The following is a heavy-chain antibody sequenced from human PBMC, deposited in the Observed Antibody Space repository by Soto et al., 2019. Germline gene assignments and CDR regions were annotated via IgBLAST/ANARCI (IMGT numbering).Heavy chain of an antibody. CDR3: ARDGGVAVAVDAFDL. CDR2: ITWNSGST. Sequence: EVELVESGGGVVRPGGSLRLSCAASGFRFDDFGMSWVRQAPGKGVEWVSGITWNSGSTGYADSVKGRFRISRDNAKNSLYLQMDSLRAEDTAFYYCARDGGVAVAVDAFDLWGQGTMVTVSS. D-gene: IGHD6-19*01. CDR1: GFRFDDFG. V-gene: IGHV3-20*04. J-gene: IGHJ3*01.